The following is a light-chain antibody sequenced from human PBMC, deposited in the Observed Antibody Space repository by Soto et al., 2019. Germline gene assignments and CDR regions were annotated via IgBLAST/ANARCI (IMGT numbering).Light chain of an antibody. CDR2: KAS. CDR1: QTISSW. J-gene: IGKJ2*01. Sequence: DIQMTQSPSTLSASVGARVTITCRASQTISSWLAWYQQKPGQAPKLLIYKASTLEGGVSSRFSGSGSGTEFTLTISNLQPDDFATYYCQQYNTYYTFGQGTKLEIK. V-gene: IGKV1-5*03. CDR3: QQYNTYYT.